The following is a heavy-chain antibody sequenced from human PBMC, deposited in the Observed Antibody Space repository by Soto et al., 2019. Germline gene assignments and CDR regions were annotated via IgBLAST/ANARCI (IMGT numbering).Heavy chain of an antibody. CDR3: ARGLYYDSSANRLPLDN. D-gene: IGHD3-22*01. CDR2: IYANGNT. J-gene: IGHJ4*02. V-gene: IGHV4-61*01. CDR1: GGSVSRGSYY. Sequence: QVQLQESGPGLVKPSETLSLTCNVSGGSVSRGSYYWSWIRQPPGKGLEWIGYIYANGNTDYNRSLKSRVTISVDKSKNQFSLKLSSVTAADTAMYYCARGLYYDSSANRLPLDNWGQGTLVTVSS.